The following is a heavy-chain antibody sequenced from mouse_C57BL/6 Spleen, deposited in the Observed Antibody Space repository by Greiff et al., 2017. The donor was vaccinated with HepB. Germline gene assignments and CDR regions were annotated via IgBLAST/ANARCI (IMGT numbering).Heavy chain of an antibody. CDR3: ARDPLHSLYWYFDV. J-gene: IGHJ1*03. D-gene: IGHD3-1*01. Sequence: QVQLQQPGAELVKPGASVKLSCKASGYTFTSYWMHWVKQRPGQGLEWIGMIHPNSGSTNYNEKFKSKATLTVDKSSSTAYMQLSSLTSEDSAVYYCARDPLHSLYWYFDVWGTGTTVTVSS. CDR1: GYTFTSYW. V-gene: IGHV1-64*01. CDR2: IHPNSGST.